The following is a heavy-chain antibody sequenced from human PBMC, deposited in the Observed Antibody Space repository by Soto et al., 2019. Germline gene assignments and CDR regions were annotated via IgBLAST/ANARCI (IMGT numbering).Heavy chain of an antibody. CDR2: IDNSGDSI. J-gene: IGHJ6*02. D-gene: IGHD3-16*02. CDR1: GFTFSSYQ. CDR3: ARDTRDYVWGSYRDHHYYYGMDV. Sequence: GGSLRLSCAASGFTFSSYQMNWVRHVPGKGLEWIAYIDNSGDSIFYADSVKGRFTISRDNAKNSLYLQMNSLRDEDTAVYYCARDTRDYVWGSYRDHHYYYGMDVWGQGTTVTVSS. V-gene: IGHV3-48*03.